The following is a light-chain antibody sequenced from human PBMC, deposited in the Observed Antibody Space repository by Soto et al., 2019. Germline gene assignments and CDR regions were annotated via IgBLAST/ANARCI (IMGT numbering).Light chain of an antibody. CDR1: QRVSNY. Sequence: ENVLTQSPATLSLSPGERATLSCRASQRVSNYVAWYQQKPGQAPRLLIYDASNRATGVPARFSGSGSGTDFSLTISRLEPEDFAVYYCQQRSNWLFGPGTKVDI. CDR2: DAS. V-gene: IGKV3-11*01. CDR3: QQRSNWL. J-gene: IGKJ3*01.